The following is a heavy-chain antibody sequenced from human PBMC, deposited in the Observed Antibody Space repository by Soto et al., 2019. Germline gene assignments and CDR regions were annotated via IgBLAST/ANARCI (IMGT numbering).Heavy chain of an antibody. CDR1: GVTFSSYA. J-gene: IGHJ6*02. CDR2: ISYDGSNK. CDR3: AREDYCYYGMDV. Sequence: AGSLSLSCAAYGVTFSSYAMHWVRQAPGKGLEWVAVISYDGSNKYYADSVKGRFTISRDNSKNTLYLQMNRLIAEDAAVYYCAREDYCYYGMDVWGQGTTVTVSS. V-gene: IGHV3-30-3*01.